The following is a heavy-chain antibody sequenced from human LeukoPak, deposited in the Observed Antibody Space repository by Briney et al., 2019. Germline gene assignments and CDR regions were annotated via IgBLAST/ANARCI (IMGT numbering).Heavy chain of an antibody. CDR1: GFTFSSYG. Sequence: GGSLRLSCAASGFTFSSYGMHWVRQAPGKGLEWVSSITSSSSYIYYADSVKGRFTISRDNAKNSLYLQMNSLRAEDTAVYYCAREMLAAVAAQSWGQGTLVTVSS. CDR3: AREMLAAVAAQS. CDR2: ITSSSSYI. D-gene: IGHD6-19*01. J-gene: IGHJ5*02. V-gene: IGHV3-21*01.